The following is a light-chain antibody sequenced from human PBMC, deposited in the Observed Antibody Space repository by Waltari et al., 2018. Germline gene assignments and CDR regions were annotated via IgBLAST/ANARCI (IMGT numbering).Light chain of an antibody. CDR2: RNN. V-gene: IGLV1-47*01. CDR3: AAWDDSLSGRV. Sequence: QSVLTQPPSASGTPGQRVTISCSGSRPNIGNNYVYWYQQPPGTAPKPLIYRNNQRPSGVPDRFSGSKSGTSASLAISGLRSEDEADYYCAAWDDSLSGRVFGGGTKVTVL. J-gene: IGLJ3*02. CDR1: RPNIGNNY.